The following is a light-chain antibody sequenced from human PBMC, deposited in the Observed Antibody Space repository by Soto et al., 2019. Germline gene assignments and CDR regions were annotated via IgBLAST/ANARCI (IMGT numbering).Light chain of an antibody. V-gene: IGKV3-11*01. J-gene: IGKJ5*01. CDR3: QQRSNWPPIT. CDR1: QSVSSY. Sequence: EIVLTQSPATLSLSPGERATLSCRASQSVSSYLACYQHKAGQAPRLLIYDASNRATGIPARFSGSGSGTDFTLTISSLEPEDFAVYYCQQRSNWPPITFGQGTRLEI. CDR2: DAS.